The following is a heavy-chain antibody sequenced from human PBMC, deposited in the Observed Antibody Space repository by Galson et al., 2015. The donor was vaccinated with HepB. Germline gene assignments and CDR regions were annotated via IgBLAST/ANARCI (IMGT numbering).Heavy chain of an antibody. J-gene: IGHJ4*02. CDR1: GFTFSRYA. CDR2: ISYDGSNK. Sequence: SLRLSCAASGFTFSRYAIHWVRQAPGKGLEWVAIISYDGSNKNYGDSVKGRFTISRDNSRNTLYVQMNSLRAEDPAVYYCAKADVAYSSSSAGFDNWGQGALVTVSS. CDR3: AKADVAYSSSSAGFDN. V-gene: IGHV3-30*18. D-gene: IGHD6-6*01.